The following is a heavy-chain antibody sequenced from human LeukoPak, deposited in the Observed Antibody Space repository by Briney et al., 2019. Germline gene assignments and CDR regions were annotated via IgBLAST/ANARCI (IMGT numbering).Heavy chain of an antibody. J-gene: IGHJ4*02. CDR2: IYYSGST. CDR1: GGSISSGGYY. Sequence: SETLPLTCTVSGGSISSGGYYWSWIRQHPGKGLEWIGYIYYSGSTYYNPSLKSRVTISVDTSKNQFSLKLSSVTAADTAVYYCATLDYGDYVHFDYWGQGTLVTVSS. D-gene: IGHD4-17*01. V-gene: IGHV4-31*03. CDR3: ATLDYGDYVHFDY.